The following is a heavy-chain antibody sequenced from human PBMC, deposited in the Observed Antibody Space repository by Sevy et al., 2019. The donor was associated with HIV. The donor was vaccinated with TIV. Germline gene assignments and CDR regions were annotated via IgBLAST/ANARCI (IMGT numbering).Heavy chain of an antibody. Sequence: GGSLRLSCAASGFTFSSYAMSWVRQAPGKGLEWVSAISGSGGSTYYADSVKGRSTISRDNSKNTLYLQMNSLRAEDTAVYYCAKVASPDVLRFLEWLPKGYWGQGTLVTVSS. CDR1: GFTFSSYA. CDR3: AKVASPDVLRFLEWLPKGY. CDR2: ISGSGGST. D-gene: IGHD3-3*01. J-gene: IGHJ4*02. V-gene: IGHV3-23*01.